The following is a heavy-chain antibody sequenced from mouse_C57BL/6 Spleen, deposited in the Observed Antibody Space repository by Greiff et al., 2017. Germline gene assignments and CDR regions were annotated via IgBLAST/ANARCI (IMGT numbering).Heavy chain of an antibody. V-gene: IGHV6-6*01. D-gene: IGHD1-1*01. J-gene: IGHJ1*03. CDR2: IRNKANNHAT. CDR3: TRGSSPWYFDV. CDR1: GFTFSDAW. Sequence: EVMLVESGGGLVQPGGSMKLSCAASGFTFSDAWMDWVRQSPEKGLEWVAEIRNKANNHATYYAESVKGRFTISRDDSKSSVYLQMNSLRAEDTGIYYCTRGSSPWYFDVWGTGTTVTVSS.